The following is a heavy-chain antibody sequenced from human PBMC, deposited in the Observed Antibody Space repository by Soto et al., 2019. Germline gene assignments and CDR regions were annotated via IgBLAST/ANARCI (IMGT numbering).Heavy chain of an antibody. CDR3: ARGWLATGGSLSYMDV. V-gene: IGHV5-51*01. CDR1: GYSFTSYW. D-gene: IGHD6-13*01. CDR2: IYPGDSDT. Sequence: PGESLKISCKGSGYSFTSYWIGWVRQMPGKGLEWMGIIYPGDSDTRYSPSFQGQVTISADKSISTAYLQWSSLRAGDTALYYCARGWLATGGSLSYMDVWGKGTTVTVSS. J-gene: IGHJ6*03.